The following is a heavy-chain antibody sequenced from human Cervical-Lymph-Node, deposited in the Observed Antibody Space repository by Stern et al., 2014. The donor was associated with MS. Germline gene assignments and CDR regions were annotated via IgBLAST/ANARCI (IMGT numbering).Heavy chain of an antibody. D-gene: IGHD6-19*01. J-gene: IGHJ4*02. V-gene: IGHV1-69*01. Sequence: QLVKSGAELKKPGSSVKVSCKASRGTFSTSTFCWIRQAPGQGLEWMGGIIPVFGTANYSQTFQGRVAITADASTTTVYMELSSLRSDDTAVYYCARVQSTGWFYFDYWGQGAPVTVSS. CDR1: RGTFSTST. CDR2: IIPVFGTA. CDR3: ARVQSTGWFYFDY.